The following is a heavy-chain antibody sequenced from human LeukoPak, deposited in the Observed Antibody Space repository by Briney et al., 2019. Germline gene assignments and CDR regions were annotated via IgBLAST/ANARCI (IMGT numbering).Heavy chain of an antibody. CDR2: ISSSGSTI. CDR3: AELGITMSGGV. CDR1: GFTFSSYE. Sequence: GGCLRLSCAASGFTFSSYEMNWVRQATGKGREWVSYISSSGSTIYYADSAKGRFTISRDNAKNSLYLQMNSLRAEDTAVYYCAELGITMSGGVWGKGTTVTISS. V-gene: IGHV3-48*03. D-gene: IGHD3-10*02. J-gene: IGHJ6*04.